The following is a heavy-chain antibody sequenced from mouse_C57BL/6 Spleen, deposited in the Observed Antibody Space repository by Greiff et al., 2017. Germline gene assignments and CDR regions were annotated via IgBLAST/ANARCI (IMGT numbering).Heavy chain of an antibody. Sequence: QVQLQQSGAELVRPGTSVKVSCKASGYAFTNYLIEWVKQRPGQGLEWIGVINPGSGGTNYNEKFKGKATLTADKSSSTAYMQLSSLTSEDSAVYFGARRGYFLGDYWGQGTTLTVSS. CDR1: GYAFTNYL. V-gene: IGHV1-54*01. CDR3: ARRGYFLGDY. J-gene: IGHJ2*01. CDR2: INPGSGGT.